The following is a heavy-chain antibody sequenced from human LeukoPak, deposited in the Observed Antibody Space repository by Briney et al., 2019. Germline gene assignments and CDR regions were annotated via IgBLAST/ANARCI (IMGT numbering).Heavy chain of an antibody. Sequence: SETLSLTCTVSGGSITSYYWTWIRQPPGKGLEWIGYVYYSGNTNYNPSLKSRVTISVDTSKSQFSLKLSSVTAADTAVYYCARHLGYCSSTSCYPWLDPWGQGTLVTVSS. D-gene: IGHD2-2*01. CDR1: GGSITSYY. J-gene: IGHJ5*02. CDR3: ARHLGYCSSTSCYPWLDP. CDR2: VYYSGNT. V-gene: IGHV4-59*01.